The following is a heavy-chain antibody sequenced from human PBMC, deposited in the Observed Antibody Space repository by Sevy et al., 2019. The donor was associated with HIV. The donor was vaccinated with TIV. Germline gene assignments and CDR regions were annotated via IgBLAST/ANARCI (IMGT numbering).Heavy chain of an antibody. J-gene: IGHJ4*02. CDR2: IWYDGTIK. Sequence: GWSLRLSCAASGFTFSSYVMHWVRQAPGKGLEWVALIWYDGTIKYYADSVKGRFTISRDNSKDTLFLQMNSLTPEETAVYYCARGGGYCGGDCYSIDYWGQGALVTVSS. V-gene: IGHV3-33*08. D-gene: IGHD2-21*02. CDR3: ARGGGYCGGDCYSIDY. CDR1: GFTFSSYV.